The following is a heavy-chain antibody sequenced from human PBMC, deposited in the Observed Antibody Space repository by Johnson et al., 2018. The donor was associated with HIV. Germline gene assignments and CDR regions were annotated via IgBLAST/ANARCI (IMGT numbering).Heavy chain of an antibody. V-gene: IGHV3-13*01. Sequence: VESGGRLVQPGRSLRLSCAASGFSFDDYAMHWVRQATGKGLEWVSAIGTAGDTYYPGSVKGRFTISRDNAKNSLYLQMNSLRAEDTAVYYCVSREWELHAFDIWGQGTMVTVSS. CDR2: IGTAGDT. D-gene: IGHD1-26*01. CDR3: VSREWELHAFDI. CDR1: GFSFDDYA. J-gene: IGHJ3*02.